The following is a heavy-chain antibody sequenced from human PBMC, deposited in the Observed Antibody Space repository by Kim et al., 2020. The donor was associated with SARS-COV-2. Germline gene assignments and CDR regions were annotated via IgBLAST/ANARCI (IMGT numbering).Heavy chain of an antibody. CDR3: ARDASGAARTVNFDY. Sequence: ASVKVSCKSSGYTFTSYYIHWVRLRQAPGQGLEWMGIINPSGGSTNYAQKFQGRVTMTRDTSTSTVYMELSSLTSEDTAVYYCARDASGAARTVNFDYWG. CDR2: INPSGGST. J-gene: IGHJ4*01. D-gene: IGHD1-26*01. CDR1: GYTFTSYY. V-gene: IGHV1-46*01.